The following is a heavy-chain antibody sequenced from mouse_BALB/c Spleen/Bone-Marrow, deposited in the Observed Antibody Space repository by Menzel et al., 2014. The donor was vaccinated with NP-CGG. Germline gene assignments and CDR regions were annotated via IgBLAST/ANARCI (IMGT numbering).Heavy chain of an antibody. CDR2: IDPANGNT. V-gene: IGHV14-3*02. Sequence: VQLQQSGAELVKPGASVKLSCTASGFNIKDTYMHWVKQRPEQGLEWIGRIDPANGNTKYDPKFQGKATITADTSSNTASPQLRSLTSEDTAVYYCASYFSGSSAFAYWGQGTLVTVSA. CDR3: ASYFSGSSAFAY. D-gene: IGHD1-1*01. J-gene: IGHJ3*01. CDR1: GFNIKDTY.